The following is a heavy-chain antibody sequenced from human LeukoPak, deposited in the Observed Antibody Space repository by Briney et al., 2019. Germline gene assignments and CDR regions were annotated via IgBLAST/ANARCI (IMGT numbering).Heavy chain of an antibody. Sequence: GESLKISCKGSGYSFTNYWIGWVRQMPGKGLEGMGIIYPGDSDIRHSPSFQGHVTMSADKSISIAYRQWSSLKASDTAMYYCARQGPGDYYFDYWGQGTLVTVSS. CDR1: GYSFTNYW. D-gene: IGHD1-26*01. J-gene: IGHJ4*02. CDR3: ARQGPGDYYFDY. V-gene: IGHV5-51*01. CDR2: IYPGDSDI.